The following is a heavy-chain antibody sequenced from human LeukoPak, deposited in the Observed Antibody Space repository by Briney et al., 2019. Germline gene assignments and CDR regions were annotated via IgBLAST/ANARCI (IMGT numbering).Heavy chain of an antibody. CDR2: IYSGGST. Sequence: GGSLRLSCAASGFTFSSYAMSWVRQAPGKGLEWVSVIYSGGSTYYADSVKGRFTISRDNSKNTLYLQMNSLRAEDTAVYYCARAKREDDSSGYYYNYWGQGTLVTVSS. J-gene: IGHJ4*02. D-gene: IGHD3-22*01. CDR1: GFTFSSYA. V-gene: IGHV3-53*01. CDR3: ARAKREDDSSGYYYNY.